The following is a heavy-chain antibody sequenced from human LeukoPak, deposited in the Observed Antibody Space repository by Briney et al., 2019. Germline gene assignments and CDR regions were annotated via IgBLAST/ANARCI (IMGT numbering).Heavy chain of an antibody. V-gene: IGHV4-59*01. J-gene: IGHJ5*02. CDR2: IYYSGST. D-gene: IGHD2-15*01. Sequence: SETLSLTCTVSGDSISSYYWSWIRQPPGKGLEWIGYIYYSGSTNYNPSLKNRVTISVDTSKNQLSLRLNSVTAADTAVYYCARGVVSWFDPWGQGTLVSVSS. CDR3: ARGVVSWFDP. CDR1: GDSISSYY.